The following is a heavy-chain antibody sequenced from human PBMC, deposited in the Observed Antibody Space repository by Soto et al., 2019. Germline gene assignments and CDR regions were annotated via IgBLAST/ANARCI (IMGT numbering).Heavy chain of an antibody. J-gene: IGHJ4*02. CDR3: ARHYYDSSGYYLGFDY. CDR2: IYHSGST. CDR1: GGSISSSNW. D-gene: IGHD3-22*01. V-gene: IGHV4-4*02. Sequence: SETLSLTCAVSGGSISSSNWWSWVRQPPGKGLEWIGEIYHSGSTNYNPSLKSRVTISVDKSKNQFSLKLSSVTAADTAVYYCARHYYDSSGYYLGFDYWGQGTLVTVSS.